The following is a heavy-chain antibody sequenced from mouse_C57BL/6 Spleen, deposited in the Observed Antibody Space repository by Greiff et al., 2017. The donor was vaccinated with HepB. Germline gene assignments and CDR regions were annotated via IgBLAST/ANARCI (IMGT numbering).Heavy chain of an antibody. CDR2: IYPGSGNT. J-gene: IGHJ4*01. Sequence: VQLQQSGAELVRPGASVKLSCKASGYTFTDYYINWVKQRPGQGLEWIARIYPGSGNTYYNEKFKGKATLTAEKSSSTAYMQLSSLTSEDSAVYFCARGGPPYAMDYWGQGTSVTVSS. CDR1: GYTFTDYY. V-gene: IGHV1-76*01. CDR3: ARGGPPYAMDY.